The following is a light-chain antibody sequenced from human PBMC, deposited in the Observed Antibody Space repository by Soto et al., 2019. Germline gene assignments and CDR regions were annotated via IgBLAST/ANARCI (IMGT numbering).Light chain of an antibody. Sequence: DIQMTQSPSSLSASVGDRVTITCRASQSISSYLNWYQQKPGKAPKLLIYAASSLRSGVPSRFSGSGSGTDFTLTISSLQPEDFATYYYQQSYSTPPLTFGGGTKVEIK. J-gene: IGKJ4*01. V-gene: IGKV1-39*01. CDR3: QQSYSTPPLT. CDR2: AAS. CDR1: QSISSY.